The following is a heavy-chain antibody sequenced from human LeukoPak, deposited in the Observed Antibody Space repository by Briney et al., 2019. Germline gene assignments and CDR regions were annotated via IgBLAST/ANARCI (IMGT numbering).Heavy chain of an antibody. V-gene: IGHV4-61*02. CDR2: IYTSGST. CDR1: GGSISSGSYY. Sequence: PSETLSLTCTVSGGSISSGSYYWSWIRQPAGKGLEWIGRIYTSGSTNYNPSLKSRVTISVDTPKNQFSLKLSSVTAADTAVYYCASSPTVTTIVAAFDIWGQGTMVTVSS. D-gene: IGHD4-11*01. CDR3: ASSPTVTTIVAAFDI. J-gene: IGHJ3*02.